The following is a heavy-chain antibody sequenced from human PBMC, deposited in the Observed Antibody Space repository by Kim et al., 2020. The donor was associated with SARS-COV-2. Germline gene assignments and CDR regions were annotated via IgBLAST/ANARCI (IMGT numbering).Heavy chain of an antibody. D-gene: IGHD5-12*01. CDR2: ISGSSSYT. Sequence: GGSLRLSCAASGFTFSDYYMSWIRQAPGKGLEWVSYISGSSSYTNYADSVKGRFTISRDNAKNSLYLQMNSLRAEDTAVYYCARMLADIAATIQYHDYWGQGTLVTVSS. CDR1: GFTFSDYY. V-gene: IGHV3-11*03. J-gene: IGHJ4*02. CDR3: ARMLADIAATIQYHDY.